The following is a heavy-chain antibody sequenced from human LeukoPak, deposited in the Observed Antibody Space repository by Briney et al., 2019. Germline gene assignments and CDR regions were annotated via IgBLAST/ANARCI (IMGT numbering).Heavy chain of an antibody. Sequence: GGSLRLSCAASGFIFSTYGMIWVRQAPGKGPEWVSSISSISTYTHYADAVKGRFTISRDNTKNSLYLQMNSLRAEDTAVYYCARTHIPQYDFWTASIWGQGTLVAVSS. V-gene: IGHV3-21*01. D-gene: IGHD3-3*01. J-gene: IGHJ4*02. CDR1: GFIFSTYG. CDR2: ISSISTYT. CDR3: ARTHIPQYDFWTASI.